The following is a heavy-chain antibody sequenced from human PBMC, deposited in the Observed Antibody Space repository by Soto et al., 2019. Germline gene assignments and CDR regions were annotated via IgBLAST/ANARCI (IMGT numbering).Heavy chain of an antibody. V-gene: IGHV3-20*04. D-gene: IGHD1-26*01. CDR1: GFNFDDYA. CDR2: INWTGSST. CDR3: ARGPISYSDIWKFDL. J-gene: IGHJ5*02. Sequence: EVQLLESGGGVVRPGGSLRLSCAASGFNFDDYAMTWVRQAPGKGLEWVCRINWTGSSTAYANSVKGRFTISRDHAKSSLYLQMNSLRAEDTALYYCARGPISYSDIWKFDLWGQGTLVTVSS.